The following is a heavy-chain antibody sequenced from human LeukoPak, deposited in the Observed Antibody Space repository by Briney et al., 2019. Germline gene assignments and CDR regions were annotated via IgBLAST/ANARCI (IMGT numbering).Heavy chain of an antibody. CDR2: INPNSGGT. D-gene: IGHD3-10*01. CDR3: ASVGTITMVRGSVLYFDY. CDR1: GYTFTGYY. Sequence: ASVKVSCKASGYTFTGYYMHWVRQAPGQGLEWMGWINPNSGGTNYAQKFQGRVTMTRDTSISTAYMELSRPRSDDTAVYYCASVGTITMVRGSVLYFDYWGQGTLVTVSS. V-gene: IGHV1-2*02. J-gene: IGHJ4*02.